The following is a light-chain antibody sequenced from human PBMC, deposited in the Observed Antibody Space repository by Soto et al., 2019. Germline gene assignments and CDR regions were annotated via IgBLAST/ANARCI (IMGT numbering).Light chain of an antibody. Sequence: QSVLTQPPSASGTPGQRVTISCSGSSSNIGINTVNWYQQLPGTAPNLLIYSNNQRPSGVPDRFSGFKSGTSASLAISGLQSEDEADYYCAAWDDSLDGVVFGGGTKLTVL. V-gene: IGLV1-44*01. CDR3: AAWDDSLDGVV. CDR1: SSNIGINT. CDR2: SNN. J-gene: IGLJ3*02.